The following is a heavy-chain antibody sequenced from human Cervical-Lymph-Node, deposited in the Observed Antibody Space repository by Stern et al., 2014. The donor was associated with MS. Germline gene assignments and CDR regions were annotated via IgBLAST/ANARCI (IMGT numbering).Heavy chain of an antibody. CDR3: ARRQHYYYGMDV. V-gene: IGHV4-34*01. D-gene: IGHD6-13*01. J-gene: IGHJ6*02. Sequence: QVQLQQWGAGLLKPSETLSLTCAVYGGSFSGYYWSWIRQPPGKGLEWIGEINHSGSTNYNPSLKSRFTISVDTSKNQFSLKLSSVTAADTAVYYCARRQHYYYGMDVWGQGTTVTVSS. CDR2: INHSGST. CDR1: GGSFSGYY.